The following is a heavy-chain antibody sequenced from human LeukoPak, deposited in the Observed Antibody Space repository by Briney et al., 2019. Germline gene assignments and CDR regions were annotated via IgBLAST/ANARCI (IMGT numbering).Heavy chain of an antibody. CDR3: ARGGQWLVTVGVLPHAFDI. V-gene: IGHV3-74*01. CDR1: GFTFSSYW. CDR2: INTDGSST. J-gene: IGHJ3*02. Sequence: PGGSLRLSCAASGFTFSSYWMHWVRQAPGKGLVWVSRINTDGSSTSYADSVKGRFTISRDNAKNTLYLQMNSLRAEDTAVYYCARGGQWLVTVGVLPHAFDIWGQGTMVTVSS. D-gene: IGHD6-19*01.